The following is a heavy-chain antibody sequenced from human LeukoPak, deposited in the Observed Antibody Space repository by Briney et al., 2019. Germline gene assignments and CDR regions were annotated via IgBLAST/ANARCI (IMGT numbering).Heavy chain of an antibody. V-gene: IGHV3-73*01. CDR2: IRSKANGYAT. J-gene: IGHJ4*02. CDR3: TRPDYGDYDAKATDY. D-gene: IGHD4-17*01. CDR1: GFTFSGSA. Sequence: PGGSLRLSCAASGFTFSGSAMHWVRQASGKGLEWVGRIRSKANGYATAYAASVKGRFTISRDDSKNTAYLQMNSLKTEDTAVYYCTRPDYGDYDAKATDYWGQGTLVTVSS.